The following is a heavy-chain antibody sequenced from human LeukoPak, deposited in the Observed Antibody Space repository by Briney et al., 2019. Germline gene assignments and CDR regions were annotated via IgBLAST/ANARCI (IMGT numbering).Heavy chain of an antibody. CDR3: ARGGVPAATPYYYYGMDV. Sequence: GASVKVSCKASGGTFSSYAISWVRQAPGQGLEWMGGIIPIFGTANYAQKFQGRVTITADESTSTAYMELSSLRSEDTAVYCCARGGVPAATPYYYYGMDVWGKGTTVTVSS. CDR2: IIPIFGTA. J-gene: IGHJ6*04. D-gene: IGHD2-2*01. CDR1: GGTFSSYA. V-gene: IGHV1-69*13.